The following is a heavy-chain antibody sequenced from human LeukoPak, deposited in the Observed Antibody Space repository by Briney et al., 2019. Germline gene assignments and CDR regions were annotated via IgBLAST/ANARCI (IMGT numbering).Heavy chain of an antibody. D-gene: IGHD5-18*01. CDR3: ARQVVGESGYSYGAVDY. Sequence: GESLKISCKGSGCSFTSYWIGWVRPMPGKGLKWMGIIYPGDSDTRYSPSFQGQVSISSDKAIITAYLQWSSLKASDTAMYYCARQVVGESGYSYGAVDYGGQGTLVTVSS. CDR2: IYPGDSDT. CDR1: GCSFTSYW. J-gene: IGHJ4*02. V-gene: IGHV5-51*01.